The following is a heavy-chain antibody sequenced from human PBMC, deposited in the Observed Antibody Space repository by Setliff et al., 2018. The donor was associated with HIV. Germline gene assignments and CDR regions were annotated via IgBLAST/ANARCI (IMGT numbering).Heavy chain of an antibody. D-gene: IGHD5-12*01. V-gene: IGHV4-39*07. CDR2: FYYSGST. Sequence: SETLSLTCVVSGDSISRSRYYWGWIRQPPGKGLEWIGSFYYSGSTNYNPSLTSRVTISVDTSKHQFSLKLSSVTAADTAVYYCARGDYPLSTVATIKGVVWFDPWGQGTLVTVSS. J-gene: IGHJ5*02. CDR1: GDSISRSRYY. CDR3: ARGDYPLSTVATIKGVVWFDP.